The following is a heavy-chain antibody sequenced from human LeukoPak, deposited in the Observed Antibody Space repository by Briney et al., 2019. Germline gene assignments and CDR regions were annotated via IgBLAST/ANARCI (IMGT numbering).Heavy chain of an antibody. CDR3: AKELDTMFFDY. D-gene: IGHD3-10*02. J-gene: IGHJ4*02. Sequence: GGSLRLSCATSGFNFDRYTIHWVRQAPGKGLEWVSLAGWAGGTTFYSDSVRGRFTISRDSGRKSVYLQMNSLTTDDTAFYFCAKELDTMFFDYWGQGALSPSPQ. V-gene: IGHV3-43*01. CDR2: AGWAGGTT. CDR1: GFNFDRYT.